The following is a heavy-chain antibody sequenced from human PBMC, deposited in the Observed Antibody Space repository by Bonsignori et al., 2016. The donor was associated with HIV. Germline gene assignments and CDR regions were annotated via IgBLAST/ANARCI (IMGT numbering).Heavy chain of an antibody. D-gene: IGHD7-27*01. CDR3: ARGLGSFDY. J-gene: IGHJ4*02. V-gene: IGHV3-20*01. CDR2: INWNGGST. Sequence: WIRQPPGKGLEWVSGINWNGGSTGYADSVKGRFTISRDNAKNSLYLQMNSLRAEDTALYHCARGLGSFDYWGQGTLVTVSS.